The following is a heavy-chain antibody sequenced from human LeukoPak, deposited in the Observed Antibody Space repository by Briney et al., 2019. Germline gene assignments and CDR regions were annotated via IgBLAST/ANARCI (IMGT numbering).Heavy chain of an antibody. D-gene: IGHD3-3*01. V-gene: IGHV3-21*01. J-gene: IGHJ4*02. Sequence: GGSLRLSCAASGFTFSSYSMNWVRQAPGKGLEWVSSISSSSSYICYADSVKGRFTISRDNAKNSLYLQMNSLRAEDTAVYYCARGGMDYDFWSGPTNYYFDYWGQGTLVTVSS. CDR3: ARGGMDYDFWSGPTNYYFDY. CDR1: GFTFSSYS. CDR2: ISSSSSYI.